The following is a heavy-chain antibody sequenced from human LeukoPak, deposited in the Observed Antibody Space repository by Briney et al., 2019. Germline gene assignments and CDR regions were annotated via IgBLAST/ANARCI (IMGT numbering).Heavy chain of an antibody. D-gene: IGHD3-22*01. J-gene: IGHJ4*02. Sequence: GESLKISCKGSGYSLTSYWIGWVRQMPGKGLEWMGIIYPGDSDTRYSPSFQGQVTISADKSISTAYLQWSSLKASDTAMYYCASLYYYDSSGYSSPFDYWGQGTLVTVSS. CDR1: GYSLTSYW. CDR3: ASLYYYDSSGYSSPFDY. V-gene: IGHV5-51*01. CDR2: IYPGDSDT.